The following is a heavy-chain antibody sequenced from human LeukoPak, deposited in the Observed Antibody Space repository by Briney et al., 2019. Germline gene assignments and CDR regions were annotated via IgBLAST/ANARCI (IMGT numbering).Heavy chain of an antibody. CDR1: GFTFSSHW. CDR3: ARGSYGYDY. CDR2: INSDGSST. V-gene: IGHV3-74*01. D-gene: IGHD5-18*01. Sequence: GGSLRLSCAASGFTFSSHWMHWVRQGPGKGLVWFSRINSDGSSTTYADSVKGRFTISRDNAKNTLYLQMNSLRAEDTAVYYCARGSYGYDYWGQGTLVTVSS. J-gene: IGHJ4*02.